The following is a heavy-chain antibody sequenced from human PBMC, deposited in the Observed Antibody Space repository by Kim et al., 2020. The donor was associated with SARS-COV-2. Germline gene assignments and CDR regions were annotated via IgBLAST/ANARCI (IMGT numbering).Heavy chain of an antibody. CDR2: INGDGSST. CDR1: GFTFNYFW. V-gene: IGHV3-74*01. Sequence: GGSLRLSCETSGFTFNYFWMNWLRQVPGEGLVWVSRINGDGSSTAYADSVKGRFTISRDNAENTLYLQMSSLRVDDSAVYYCARYSAGATDAFDIWGQGTTVTVSS. J-gene: IGHJ3*02. D-gene: IGHD1-26*01. CDR3: ARYSAGATDAFDI.